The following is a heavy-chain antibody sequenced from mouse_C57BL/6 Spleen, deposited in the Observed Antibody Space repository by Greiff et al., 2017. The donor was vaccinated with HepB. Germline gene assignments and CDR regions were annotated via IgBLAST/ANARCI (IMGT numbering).Heavy chain of an antibody. J-gene: IGHJ2*01. Sequence: EVKVVESGGGLVKPGGSLKLSCAASGFTFSSYAMSWVRQTPEKRLEWVATISDGGSYTYYPDNVKGRFTISRANAKNNLYLQMSHLKSEDTAMYYCARGWLLGYFDYWGQGTTLTVSS. D-gene: IGHD2-3*01. CDR3: ARGWLLGYFDY. CDR2: ISDGGSYT. V-gene: IGHV5-4*03. CDR1: GFTFSSYA.